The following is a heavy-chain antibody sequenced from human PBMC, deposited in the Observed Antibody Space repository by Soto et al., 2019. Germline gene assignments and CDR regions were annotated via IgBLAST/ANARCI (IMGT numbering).Heavy chain of an antibody. CDR1: GYTFTSYG. J-gene: IGHJ4*02. D-gene: IGHD2-15*01. V-gene: IGHV1-18*01. Sequence: ASVKVSCKASGYTFTSYGISWVRQAPGQGLEWMGWISAYNGNTNYAQKLQGRVTMTTDTSTSTAYMELRSLRSDDTAVYYCARAPRSYYSGGSCFSIDYWGQGTLVTVSS. CDR2: ISAYNGNT. CDR3: ARAPRSYYSGGSCFSIDY.